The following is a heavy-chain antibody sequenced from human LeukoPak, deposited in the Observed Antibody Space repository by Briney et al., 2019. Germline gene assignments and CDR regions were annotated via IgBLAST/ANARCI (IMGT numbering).Heavy chain of an antibody. Sequence: ASVKVSCKVSGYTLTELSMHWVRQAPGKGLEWMGGFDPEDGETIYAQKFQGRVTMTEDTSTDTAYMELSRLRSEDTAVYYCATEKSLYYYDSMNAFDIWGQGTMVTVSS. CDR2: FDPEDGET. D-gene: IGHD3-22*01. V-gene: IGHV1-24*01. J-gene: IGHJ3*02. CDR1: GYTLTELS. CDR3: ATEKSLYYYDSMNAFDI.